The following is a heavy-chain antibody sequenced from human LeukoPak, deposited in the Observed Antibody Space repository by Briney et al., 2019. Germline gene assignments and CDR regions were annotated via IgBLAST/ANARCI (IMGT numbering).Heavy chain of an antibody. CDR3: AIEVCSSTSCYAEYFDY. CDR1: GYTFTSYG. CDR2: ISAYNGNT. Sequence: ASVKVSCKASGYTFTSYGISWVRQAPGQGLEWMGWISAYNGNTNYAQKLQGRVTMTTDTSTSTAYMELRSLRSDDTAVYYCAIEVCSSTSCYAEYFDYWGQGTLVTVSS. D-gene: IGHD2-2*01. V-gene: IGHV1-18*01. J-gene: IGHJ4*02.